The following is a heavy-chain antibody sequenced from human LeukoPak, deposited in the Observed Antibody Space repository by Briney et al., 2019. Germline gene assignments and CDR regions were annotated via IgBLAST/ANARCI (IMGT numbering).Heavy chain of an antibody. CDR3: ARAHDSSGYYPYYYYYMDV. D-gene: IGHD3-22*01. CDR2: IYTSGST. Sequence: SETLSLTCTVSGGSISSGSYYWSWIRQPAGKGLEWIGRIYTSGSTNYNPSPKSRVTISVDTSKNQFSLKLSSVTAADTAVYYCARAHDSSGYYPYYYYYMDVWAKGPRSPSP. CDR1: GGSISSGSYY. V-gene: IGHV4-61*02. J-gene: IGHJ6*03.